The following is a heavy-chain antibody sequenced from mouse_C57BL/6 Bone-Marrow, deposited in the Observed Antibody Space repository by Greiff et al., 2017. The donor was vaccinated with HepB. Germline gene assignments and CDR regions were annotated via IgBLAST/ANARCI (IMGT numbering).Heavy chain of an antibody. Sequence: VQLQQSGAELVRPGASVKLSCTASGFNIKDDYMHWVKQRPEQGLEWIGWIDPENGDTEYASKFQGKATITADTSSNTAYLQLSSLTSEDTAVYYCTTRSTGIWYFDVWGTGTTVTVSS. D-gene: IGHD4-1*02. CDR2: IDPENGDT. CDR1: GFNIKDDY. V-gene: IGHV14-4*01. J-gene: IGHJ1*03. CDR3: TTRSTGIWYFDV.